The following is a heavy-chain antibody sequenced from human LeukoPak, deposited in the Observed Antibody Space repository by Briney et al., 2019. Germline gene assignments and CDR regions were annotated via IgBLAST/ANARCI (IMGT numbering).Heavy chain of an antibody. D-gene: IGHD3-22*01. CDR3: AVLYFYDDSDTHHPQNY. CDR2: INSRGTYS. CDR1: GFAFTSYN. Sequence: GGSLRLSCETSGFAFTSYNLTWVRQAPGRGLEWVSCINSRGTYSYYADAVKGRFTVSKDNARKSVSLQMNDLRAEDTAVYHCAVLYFYDDSDTHHPQNYWGHGTLVSVSS. V-gene: IGHV3-21*01. J-gene: IGHJ4*01.